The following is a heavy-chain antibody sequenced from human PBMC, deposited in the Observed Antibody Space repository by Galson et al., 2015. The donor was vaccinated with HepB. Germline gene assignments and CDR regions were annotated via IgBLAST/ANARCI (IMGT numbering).Heavy chain of an antibody. D-gene: IGHD1-1*01. CDR1: GGSISSSNW. CDR3: ARRITETTTRTENWFDP. CDR2: IYHSGST. Sequence: ETLSLTCAVSGGSISSSNWWSWVRQPPGKGLEWIGEIYHSGSTNYNPSLKSRVTISVDKSKNQFSLKLSSVTAADTAVYYCARRITETTTRTENWFDPWGQGTLVTVSS. J-gene: IGHJ5*02. V-gene: IGHV4-4*02.